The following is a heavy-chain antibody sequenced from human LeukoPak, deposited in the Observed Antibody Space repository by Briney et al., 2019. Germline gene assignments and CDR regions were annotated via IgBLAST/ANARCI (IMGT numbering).Heavy chain of an antibody. D-gene: IGHD3-10*01. CDR3: ARDGWFGELPHYGMDV. CDR1: GFTFSSYS. Sequence: SLRLSCAASGFTFSSYSMNWVRQAPGKGLEWVSSISSSSSYIYYADSVKGRFTISRDNAKNSLYLQMNSLRAEDTAVYYCARDGWFGELPHYGMDVWGQGTTVTVSS. J-gene: IGHJ6*02. V-gene: IGHV3-21*01. CDR2: ISSSSSYI.